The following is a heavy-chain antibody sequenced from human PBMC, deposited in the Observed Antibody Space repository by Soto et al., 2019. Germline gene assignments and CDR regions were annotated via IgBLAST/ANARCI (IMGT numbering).Heavy chain of an antibody. J-gene: IGHJ4*02. V-gene: IGHV4-31*03. D-gene: IGHD2-8*01. CDR2: IYSSGVT. Sequence: QVQLQESGPGLVQPSQTLSLTCTVSGGSISSAGYYWSWIRQHPGKGLEWIGYIYSSGVTYYDPSLKSRVTMSVDMSKSQFSLRLSSVTAADTAVYYCATKPNGLYYFDYWGQGALVTVSS. CDR3: ATKPNGLYYFDY. CDR1: GGSISSAGYY.